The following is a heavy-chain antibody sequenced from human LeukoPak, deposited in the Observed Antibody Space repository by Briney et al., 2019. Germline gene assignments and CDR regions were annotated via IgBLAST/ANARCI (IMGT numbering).Heavy chain of an antibody. CDR2: IYTSGST. D-gene: IGHD3-10*01. J-gene: IGHJ4*02. CDR1: GGSISSGSYY. V-gene: IGHV4-61*02. CDR3: ARGITMVRGVWSY. Sequence: SETLSLTCTVSGGSISSGSYYWSWIRQPAGKGLEWIGRIYTSGSTNYNPSLKSRVTISVDTSKNQFSLKLSSVTAADTAVYYCARGITMVRGVWSYWGQGTLVTVSS.